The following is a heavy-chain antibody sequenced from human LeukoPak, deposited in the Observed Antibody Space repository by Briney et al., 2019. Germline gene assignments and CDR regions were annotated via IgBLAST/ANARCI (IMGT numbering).Heavy chain of an antibody. CDR2: IYYSGST. V-gene: IGHV4-59*01. CDR1: GGSISSYY. D-gene: IGHD3-10*01. Sequence: SETLSLTCTVSGGSISSYYWSWIRQPPGKGLEWIGYIYYSGSTNYNPSLKSRDTISVDTSKNQFSLKLSSVTAADTAVYYCARGFGELKYYYYYGMDVWGQGTTVTVSS. CDR3: ARGFGELKYYYYYGMDV. J-gene: IGHJ6*02.